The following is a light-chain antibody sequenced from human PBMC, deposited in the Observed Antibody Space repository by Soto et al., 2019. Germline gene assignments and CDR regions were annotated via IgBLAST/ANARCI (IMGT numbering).Light chain of an antibody. Sequence: QSVLTQPASVSGSPGQSITISCTGTSSDVGGYNYVSWYQQHPGKAPKLMIYYVSNRPSGVSNRFSGSKSGHTASLTISGLQAEDEADYYCSSYTSSSPVVFGGGTKVTVL. CDR2: YVS. V-gene: IGLV2-14*01. CDR1: SSDVGGYNY. J-gene: IGLJ2*01. CDR3: SSYTSSSPVV.